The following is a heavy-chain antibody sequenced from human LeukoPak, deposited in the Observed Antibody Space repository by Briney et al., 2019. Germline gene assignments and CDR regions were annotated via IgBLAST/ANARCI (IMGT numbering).Heavy chain of an antibody. CDR3: ARQIVRRPFDI. D-gene: IGHD2-8*01. V-gene: IGHV4-34*01. J-gene: IGHJ3*02. CDR1: GGSFSGYY. Sequence: PSETLSLTCAVYGGSFSGYYWSWIRQPPGKGLEWIGEINHSGSTNYNPSLKSRVTISVDTSKNQFSLKLSSVTAADTAVYYCARQIVRRPFDIWGQGTMATVSS. CDR2: INHSGST.